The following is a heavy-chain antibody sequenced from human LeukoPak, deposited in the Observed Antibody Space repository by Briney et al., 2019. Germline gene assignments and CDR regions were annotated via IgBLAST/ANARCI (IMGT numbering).Heavy chain of an antibody. CDR3: ARAIGYDRLTAFDS. Sequence: ASVKVSCKASGYKLNSYGISWVRQAPGQGLQWMGWIGPFNDHTNYAQNFQGRVTMTTDTSTSTAYVELKSLTSHDTAIYYCARAIGYDRLTAFDSWGQGTLVTVSS. V-gene: IGHV1-18*01. CDR2: IGPFNDHT. D-gene: IGHD3-9*01. J-gene: IGHJ4*02. CDR1: GYKLNSYG.